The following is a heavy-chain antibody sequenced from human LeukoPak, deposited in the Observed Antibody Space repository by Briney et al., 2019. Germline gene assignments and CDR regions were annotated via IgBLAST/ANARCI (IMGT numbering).Heavy chain of an antibody. V-gene: IGHV3-23*01. CDR1: GFTFSSYA. Sequence: GGSPRLSCAASGFTFSSYAMTWVRQAPGKGLEWVSAISGSGGSTHYTDSVKGRFTISRDNSKNTLYLQMNSLRAEDAAVYYCARGGWSRPFDYWGQGTLVTVSS. CDR2: ISGSGGST. CDR3: ARGGWSRPFDY. D-gene: IGHD2-15*01. J-gene: IGHJ4*02.